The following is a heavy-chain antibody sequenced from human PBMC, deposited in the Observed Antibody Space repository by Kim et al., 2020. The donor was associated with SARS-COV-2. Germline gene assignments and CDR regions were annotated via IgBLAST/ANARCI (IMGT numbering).Heavy chain of an antibody. Sequence: GGSLRLSCAAPGFTFSTYWMSWVRQAPGKGLEWVANIKQDGSEKYYVDSVKGRFTISRDNAKNSLYLQMNSLRAEDTAMYYCAVAGGLSSDYYGHITTWGQGTLVTVSS. D-gene: IGHD3-10*01. J-gene: IGHJ5*02. CDR2: IKQDGSEK. CDR3: AVAGGLSSDYYGHITT. V-gene: IGHV3-7*01. CDR1: GFTFSTYW.